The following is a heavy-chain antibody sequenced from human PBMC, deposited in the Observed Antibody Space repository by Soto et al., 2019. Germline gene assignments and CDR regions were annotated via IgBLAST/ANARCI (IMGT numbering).Heavy chain of an antibody. CDR1: GDSVSSTNAA. V-gene: IGHV6-1*01. CDR2: TYYRSKWYT. Sequence: SRTPSLPCAISGDSVSSTNAAWNWIRPSPSGGLEWLGRTYYRSKWYTDYAVSVKSRITFSVDTSNNQVSLQLNAVTPDDAAVYYWARGEKAFDPWGQGTLVTVSS. J-gene: IGHJ5*02. CDR3: ARGEKAFDP.